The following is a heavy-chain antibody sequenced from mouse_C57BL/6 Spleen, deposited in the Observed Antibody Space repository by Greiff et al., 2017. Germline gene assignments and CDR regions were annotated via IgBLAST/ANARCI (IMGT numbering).Heavy chain of an antibody. J-gene: IGHJ4*01. CDR1: GFTFSSYA. CDR3: TRDGNWDGYAMGY. V-gene: IGHV5-9-1*02. CDR2: ISSGGAYI. Sequence: EVKLVESGEGLVKPGGSLKLSCAASGFTFSSYAMSWVRQTPEKRLEWVAYISSGGAYIYYADTVKGRFTISRDNARNTLYLQMSSLKSEDTAMYYCTRDGNWDGYAMGYWGQGTSVTVSS. D-gene: IGHD4-1*01.